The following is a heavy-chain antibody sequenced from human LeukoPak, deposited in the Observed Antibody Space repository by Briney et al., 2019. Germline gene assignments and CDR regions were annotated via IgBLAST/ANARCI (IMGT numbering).Heavy chain of an antibody. Sequence: ASETLSLTCTVSGGSISSGDYYWSWIRQPPGKGLEWIGYIYYSGSTYYNPSLKSRVTISVDTSKNQFSLKLSSVTAADTAVYYCARDVSTMVRGVIINWFDPWGQGTLVTVSS. D-gene: IGHD3-10*01. V-gene: IGHV4-30-4*08. CDR1: GGSISSGDYY. CDR3: ARDVSTMVRGVIINWFDP. CDR2: IYYSGST. J-gene: IGHJ5*02.